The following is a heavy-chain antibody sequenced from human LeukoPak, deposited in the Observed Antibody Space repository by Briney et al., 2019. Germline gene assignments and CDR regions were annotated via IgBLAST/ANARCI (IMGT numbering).Heavy chain of an antibody. CDR2: INPNSGGT. Sequence: ASVKVSCKASGYTFTGYYMHWVRQAPGQGLEWMGWINPNSGGTNYAQKFRGRVTMTRDTSISTAYMELSRLRSDDTAVYYCARAHSGRIAVAGTSRGNSRSNAFDIWGQGTMATVSS. D-gene: IGHD6-19*01. CDR3: ARAHSGRIAVAGTSRGNSRSNAFDI. CDR1: GYTFTGYY. V-gene: IGHV1-2*02. J-gene: IGHJ3*02.